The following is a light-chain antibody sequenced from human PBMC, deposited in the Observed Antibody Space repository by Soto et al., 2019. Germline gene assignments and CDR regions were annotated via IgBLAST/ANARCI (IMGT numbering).Light chain of an antibody. CDR2: AAS. Sequence: EIVMTQSPDTLSVSPGERATLSCRASQSVSDRVVWYQQKSGQAPSLLIYAASTRAAGVPARFSGSGSGTEFTLTISSLQSEDFAVYFCQQYADWPKTFGQVTKVDVK. CDR3: QQYADWPKT. J-gene: IGKJ1*01. V-gene: IGKV3-15*01. CDR1: QSVSDR.